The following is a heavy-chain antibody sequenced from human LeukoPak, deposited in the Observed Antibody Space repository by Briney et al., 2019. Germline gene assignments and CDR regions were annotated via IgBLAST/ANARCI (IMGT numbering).Heavy chain of an antibody. D-gene: IGHD4-23*01. CDR3: AREYYGGKISRIDY. J-gene: IGHJ4*02. Sequence: PGGSLRLSCAASGFTVSSNYVSWVRQAPGKGLEWVSVIYSGGSTYYADSVKGRFTISRDNSKNTLYLQMNSRRAEHTAVYYCAREYYGGKISRIDYWGQGTLVTVSS. V-gene: IGHV3-66*02. CDR1: GFTVSSNY. CDR2: IYSGGST.